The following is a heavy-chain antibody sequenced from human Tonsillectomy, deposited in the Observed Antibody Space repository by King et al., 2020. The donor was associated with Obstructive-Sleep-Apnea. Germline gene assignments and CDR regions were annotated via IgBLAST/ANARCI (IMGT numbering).Heavy chain of an antibody. Sequence: VQLVESGGGLVQPGGSLRLSCAASVFTFSSYDITWVRQAPGKGLEWVSCICGSGGSPSYDDSGRGRFTLHRENAKNTLFLQMNRVRAEDTAVYYCAKEGVEGATRNYYYYYGMDVWGQGTTVTVSS. CDR2: ICGSGGSP. V-gene: IGHV3-23*04. D-gene: IGHD1-26*01. J-gene: IGHJ6*02. CDR3: AKEGVEGATRNYYYYYGMDV. CDR1: VFTFSSYD.